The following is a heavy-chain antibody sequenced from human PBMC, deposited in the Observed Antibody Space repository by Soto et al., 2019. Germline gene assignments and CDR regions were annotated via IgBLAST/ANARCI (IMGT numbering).Heavy chain of an antibody. CDR1: GFTFRSYV. J-gene: IGHJ4*02. CDR3: ARWGTTGGLDV. CDR2: TSYDGSNK. Sequence: QVHLVESGGGVVQPGASLRLSCVGSGFTFRSYVRHWVRQAPGKGLEWVALTSYDGSNKYYDDSVKGRFTISRDNSRNTVDLHMDSLRLEDTALYYCARWGTTGGLDVWGQGTLVSVSS. V-gene: IGHV3-30*19. D-gene: IGHD3-16*01.